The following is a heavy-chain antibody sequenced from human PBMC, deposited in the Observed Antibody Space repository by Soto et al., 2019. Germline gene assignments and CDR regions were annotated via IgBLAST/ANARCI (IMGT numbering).Heavy chain of an antibody. CDR3: ASVDSYGARILDY. CDR2: IYHSGST. Sequence: PSATLSLTCAVSGGSISTGGYSWSWIRQPPGKGLEWIGYIYHSGSTYYNPSLKSRVTISVDRSKNQFSLKLRSVTAADTAVYYCASVDSYGARILDYWGRGSRVTVTS. V-gene: IGHV4-30-2*01. CDR1: GGSISTGGYS. D-gene: IGHD5-18*01. J-gene: IGHJ4*02.